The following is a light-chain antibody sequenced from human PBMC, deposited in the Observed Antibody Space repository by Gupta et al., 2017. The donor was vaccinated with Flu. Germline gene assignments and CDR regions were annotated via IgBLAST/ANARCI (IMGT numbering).Light chain of an antibody. CDR1: QSVSSSD. CDR2: GAS. V-gene: IGKV3-20*01. Sequence: VLPPSPGTLSLTPGERATLSCRASQSVSSSDLAWYQQKPGKAPRRLIYGASSRATGIPDRFSGSGSGTEFTLTISSLQPEDFAVYYCPQYGSSPNTFGQGTKLEIK. J-gene: IGKJ2*01. CDR3: PQYGSSPNT.